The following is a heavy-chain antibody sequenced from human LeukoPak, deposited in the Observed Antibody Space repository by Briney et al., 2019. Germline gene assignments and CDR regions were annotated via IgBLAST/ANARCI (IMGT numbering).Heavy chain of an antibody. CDR1: GFTFSSYW. Sequence: GGSLRLSCAASGFTFSSYWMSWVRQAPGKGLEWVANIKQDGSEKYYVDSVKGRFTISRDNAKNSLYLQMNSMRAEDTAVYYCARDEKDTAMVRDYYYYGMDVWGQGTTVTVSS. V-gene: IGHV3-7*03. J-gene: IGHJ6*02. CDR3: ARDEKDTAMVRDYYYYGMDV. CDR2: IKQDGSEK. D-gene: IGHD5-18*01.